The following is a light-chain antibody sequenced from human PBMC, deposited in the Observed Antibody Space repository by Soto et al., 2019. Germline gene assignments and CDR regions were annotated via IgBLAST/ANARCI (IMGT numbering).Light chain of an antibody. J-gene: IGLJ2*01. CDR2: ANN. V-gene: IGLV1-40*01. CDR3: QSYDPTLNVV. Sequence: QSVPTQPPSVSGAPGQTVTISCTGSNSNVGGGYDVHWYQQLPGSAPKLLIYANNNRPSGVPDRFSGSKSGTSASLAITGLQAEDEADYYCQSYDPTLNVVFGGGTKVTVL. CDR1: NSNVGGGYD.